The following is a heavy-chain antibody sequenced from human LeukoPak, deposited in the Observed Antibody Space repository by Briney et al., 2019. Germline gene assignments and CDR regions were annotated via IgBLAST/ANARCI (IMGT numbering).Heavy chain of an antibody. J-gene: IGHJ4*02. CDR2: IKQDGAEK. CDR1: GFAFNNYW. Sequence: GGSLRLSCAASGFAFNNYWMNWVRQAPGKGLEWAANIKQDGAEKYYVDSVKGRFTISRDNAKSSLYLQMNSLRDEDTAVYYCARGPAGLFDCWGRGTLVTVSS. CDR3: ARGPAGLFDC. D-gene: IGHD2-15*01. V-gene: IGHV3-7*01.